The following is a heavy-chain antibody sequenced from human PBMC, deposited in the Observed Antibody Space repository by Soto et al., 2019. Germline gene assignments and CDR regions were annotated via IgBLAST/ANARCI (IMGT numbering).Heavy chain of an antibody. CDR3: ARVYCSGGSCYSIDY. D-gene: IGHD2-15*01. CDR2: INPSGGST. CDR1: GYSFTNYY. V-gene: IGHV1-46*03. Sequence: ASVKVSCKASGYSFTNYYIHWVRQAPGQGLEWMGIINPSGGSTIYAQKFQGRVTMTRDTSTSTVYMELSSLRSEDTAVYYCARVYCSGGSCYSIDYWGQGTLVTVSS. J-gene: IGHJ4*02.